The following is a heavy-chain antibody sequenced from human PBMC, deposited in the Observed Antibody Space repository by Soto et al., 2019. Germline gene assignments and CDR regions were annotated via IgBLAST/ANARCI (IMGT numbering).Heavy chain of an antibody. CDR2: INPNSGGT. CDR1: GYTFTRYY. V-gene: IGHV1-2*04. D-gene: IGHD6-19*01. Sequence: GTSVKVSCKASGYTFTRYYMHWVRQAPGQGLEWMGWINPNSGGTNYAQKFQGWVTMTRDTSISTAYMELSRLRSDDTAVYYCARDLRAVAGTYWGQGTLVTVSS. J-gene: IGHJ4*02. CDR3: ARDLRAVAGTY.